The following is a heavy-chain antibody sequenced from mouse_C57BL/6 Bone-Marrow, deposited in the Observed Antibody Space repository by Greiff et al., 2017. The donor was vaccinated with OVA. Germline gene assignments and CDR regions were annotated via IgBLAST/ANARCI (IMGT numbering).Heavy chain of an antibody. CDR1: GYTFTSYG. V-gene: IGHV1-81*01. Sequence: QVQLKQSGAELARPGASVKLSCKASGYTFTSYGISWVKQRTGQGLEWIGEIYPRSGNTCYNEKFKGKATLTADKSSSTAYMELRSLTSEDSAVYFCARCLLLRYFDYWGQGTTLTVSS. CDR2: IYPRSGNT. J-gene: IGHJ2*01. CDR3: ARCLLLRYFDY. D-gene: IGHD1-1*01.